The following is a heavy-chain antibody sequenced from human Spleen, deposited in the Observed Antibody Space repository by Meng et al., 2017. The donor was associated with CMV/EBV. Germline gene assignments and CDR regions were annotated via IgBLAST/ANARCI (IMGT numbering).Heavy chain of an antibody. Sequence: GESLKISCAASGFTFSIYAMSWVRQAPGKGLEWVSAISGSGGSTYYADSVKGRFTISRDNSKNTLYLQMNSLRAEDTAVYYCAKLRKGDSSGYYYADAFDIWGQGTMVTVSS. CDR3: AKLRKGDSSGYYYADAFDI. V-gene: IGHV3-23*01. CDR2: ISGSGGST. D-gene: IGHD3-22*01. CDR1: GFTFSIYA. J-gene: IGHJ3*02.